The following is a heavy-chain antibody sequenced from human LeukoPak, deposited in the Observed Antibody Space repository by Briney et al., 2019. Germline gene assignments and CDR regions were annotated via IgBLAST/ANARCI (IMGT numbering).Heavy chain of an antibody. CDR1: GGTFSSYA. D-gene: IGHD3-22*01. CDR3: ARDWGDKDYYDSSGYYNH. CDR2: INPNSGGT. J-gene: IGHJ5*02. Sequence: ASVKVSCKASGGTFSSYAISWVRQAPGQGLEWMGWINPNSGGTNYAQKFQGRVTMTRDTSISTAYMELSRLRSDDTAVYYCARDWGDKDYYDSSGYYNHWGQGTLVTVSS. V-gene: IGHV1-2*02.